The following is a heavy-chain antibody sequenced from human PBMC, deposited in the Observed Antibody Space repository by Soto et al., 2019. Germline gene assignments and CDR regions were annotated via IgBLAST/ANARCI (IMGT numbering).Heavy chain of an antibody. J-gene: IGHJ5*02. CDR2: IWYDGSNK. Sequence: QGQLVESEGRVVQPGRSLRLSCAASGFTFRNYGMHWVRQAPGKGLEWLAVIWYDGSNKYYADSVKGRFTISRDNSKNTLYLEMNSLRDEDTAVYYCARDVWSRRYDLWGQGTLVIVSS. CDR1: GFTFRNYG. D-gene: IGHD3-16*01. CDR3: ARDVWSRRYDL. V-gene: IGHV3-33*01.